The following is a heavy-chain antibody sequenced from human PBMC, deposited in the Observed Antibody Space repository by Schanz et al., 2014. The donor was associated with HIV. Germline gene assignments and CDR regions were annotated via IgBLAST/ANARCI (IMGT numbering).Heavy chain of an antibody. CDR2: INPNSGGT. CDR1: GYTFTDYY. J-gene: IGHJ4*02. CDR3: AIPSSGWSTFDY. D-gene: IGHD6-19*01. Sequence: QVQLVQSGAEVKKPGASVMVSCKASGYTFTDYYVHWVRQAPGQGLEWMGWINPNSGGTNFAQKFQGRVTLTRDTSITTAYMELTTLRSDDTALYYCAIPSSGWSTFDYWGQGTLVTVSS. V-gene: IGHV1-2*02.